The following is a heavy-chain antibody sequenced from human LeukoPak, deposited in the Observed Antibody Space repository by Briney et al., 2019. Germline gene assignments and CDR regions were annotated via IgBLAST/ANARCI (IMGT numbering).Heavy chain of an antibody. Sequence: GASVKVSCKASGYTFTSYGISWVRQAPGQGLEWMGWIGAYNGNTNYAQKLQGRVTMTTDTSTGTAYMELRSLRSDDTAVYYCARIRGYYDSSGYYYAGWGQGTLVTVSS. V-gene: IGHV1-18*01. D-gene: IGHD3-22*01. CDR2: IGAYNGNT. CDR3: ARIRGYYDSSGYYYAG. J-gene: IGHJ4*02. CDR1: GYTFTSYG.